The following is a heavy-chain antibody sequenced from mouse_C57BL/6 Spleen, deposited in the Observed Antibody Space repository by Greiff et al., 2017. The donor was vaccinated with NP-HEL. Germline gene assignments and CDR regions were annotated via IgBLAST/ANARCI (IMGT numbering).Heavy chain of an antibody. CDR2: IDPSDSYT. CDR3: ARKGRPPFDY. CDR1: GYTFTSYW. J-gene: IGHJ2*01. V-gene: IGHV1-69*01. Sequence: QVQLQQPGAELVMPGASVKLSCKASGYTFTSYWMHWVKQRPGQGLEWIGEIDPSDSYTNYNQKFKGKSTLTVDKSSSTAYMQLSSLTSEDSAVYYCARKGRPPFDYWGQGTTLTVSS.